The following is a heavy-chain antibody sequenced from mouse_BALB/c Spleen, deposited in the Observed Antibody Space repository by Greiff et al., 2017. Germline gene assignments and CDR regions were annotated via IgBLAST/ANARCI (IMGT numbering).Heavy chain of an antibody. V-gene: IGHV5-4*02. J-gene: IGHJ4*01. D-gene: IGHD1-2*01. CDR2: ISDGGSYT. CDR3: GTTATLYAMDY. CDR1: GFTFSDYY. Sequence: EVMLVESGGGLVKPGGSLKLSCVASGFTFSDYYMYWVRQTPEKRLEWVATISDGGSYTYYPDSVKGRFTISRDNAKNNLYLQMSSLKSEDTAMYCGGTTATLYAMDYWGQGTSVTVSS.